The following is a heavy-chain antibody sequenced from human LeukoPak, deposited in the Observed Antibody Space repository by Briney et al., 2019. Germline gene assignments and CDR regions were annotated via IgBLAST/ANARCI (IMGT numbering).Heavy chain of an antibody. V-gene: IGHV4-39*01. CDR2: IYYSGTT. CDR1: GASVSSSSYY. D-gene: IGHD3-3*02. J-gene: IGHJ5*02. Sequence: SETLSLTCTVSGASVSSSSYYCGWIRQPPGKGLEWIGSIYYSGTTYYNPSLKSRVTISVDTSKNQFSLKLSSVTAADTAVYYCARRPAGAHSISWLDPWGQGTLVTVSS. CDR3: ARRPAGAHSISWLDP.